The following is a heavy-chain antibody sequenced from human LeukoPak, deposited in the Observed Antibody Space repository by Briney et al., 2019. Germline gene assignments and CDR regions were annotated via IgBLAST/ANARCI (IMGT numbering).Heavy chain of an antibody. J-gene: IGHJ4*02. V-gene: IGHV4-34*01. D-gene: IGHD1-7*01. CDR1: GGSFSGYY. CDR3: VYWNYFSGLGY. CDR2: INHSGST. Sequence: PSETLSLTCAVYGGSFSGYYWSWIRQPPGKGLEWIGEINHSGSTNYNPSLKSRVTISVDTSKNQFSLKLSSVTAADTAVYYCVYWNYFSGLGYWGQGTLVTVSS.